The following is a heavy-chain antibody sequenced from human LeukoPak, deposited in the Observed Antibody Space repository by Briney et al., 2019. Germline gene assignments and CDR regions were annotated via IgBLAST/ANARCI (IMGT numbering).Heavy chain of an antibody. J-gene: IGHJ5*02. CDR3: AREKYPVRYCSGGSCYSGFS. Sequence: ASVKVSCKASGYTFTGYYMHWVRQAPGQGLEWMGWTNPNSGGTNYAQKFQGRVTMTRDTSISTAYMELSRLRSDDTAVYYCAREKYPVRYCSGGSCYSGFSWGQGTLVTVSS. CDR2: TNPNSGGT. CDR1: GYTFTGYY. V-gene: IGHV1-2*02. D-gene: IGHD2-15*01.